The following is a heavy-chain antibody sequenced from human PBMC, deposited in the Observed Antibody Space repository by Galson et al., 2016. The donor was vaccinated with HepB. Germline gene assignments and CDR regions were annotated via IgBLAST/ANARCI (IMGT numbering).Heavy chain of an antibody. J-gene: IGHJ5*01. CDR3: ARGTYYDSATRFDS. D-gene: IGHD3-3*01. V-gene: IGHV4-34*01. CDR1: GGTFNGYY. CDR2: INHSGNT. Sequence: EPLSLTCAVFGGTFNGYYWTWIRQSPGKGLEWIGEINHSGNTNYNPSLKSRVNLSVDMSKKQFTLELTSVTAADTGLYYCARGTYYDSATRFDSWGQGTPVTVAS.